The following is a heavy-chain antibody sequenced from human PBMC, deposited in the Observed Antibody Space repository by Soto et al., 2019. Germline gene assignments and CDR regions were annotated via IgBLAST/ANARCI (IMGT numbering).Heavy chain of an antibody. CDR2: IGGSGSSA. CDR1: GFTFKNFA. J-gene: IGHJ5*02. V-gene: IGHV3-23*01. Sequence: EGQLLESGVGLVQPGGSLRLCCVASGFTFKNFAMTWGGQAPGQGMDWVSAIGGSGSSANYADSVKGRFTVSRDDSKSTVYRQMSGMIVDDTALYYCAKDAVAYKGEWDWFDIWGQGTLVTVSS. CDR3: AKDAVAYKGEWDWFDI. D-gene: IGHD3-10*01.